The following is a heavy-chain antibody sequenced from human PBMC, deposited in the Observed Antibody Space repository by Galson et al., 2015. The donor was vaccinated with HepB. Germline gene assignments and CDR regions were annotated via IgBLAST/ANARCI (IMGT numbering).Heavy chain of an antibody. CDR2: VRTSACGNV. CDR3: AREAYYYDSSGSYAPGHYYYYGMDV. J-gene: IGHJ6*02. V-gene: IGHV4-61*02. D-gene: IGHD3-22*01. Sequence: TLSLTCIVSGGSITGDGYSWSWIRQPAGKGLEWIGRVRTSACGNVNYNPSLSGRATMSVDTSRNQFSLRLSSVTAADTAVYYCAREAYYYDSSGSYAPGHYYYYGMDVWGQGTTVTVSS. CDR1: GGSITGDGYS.